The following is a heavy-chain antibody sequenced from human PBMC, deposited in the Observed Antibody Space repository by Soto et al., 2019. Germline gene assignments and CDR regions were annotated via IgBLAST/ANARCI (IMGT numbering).Heavy chain of an antibody. V-gene: IGHV3-48*04. Sequence: DVVLVNSGGGFVRPGESLRLSCGASGFRFTSFGMNWVRQGPGKGLEWLSYISGLSATTYYADSVRGRFTVSRDNDMHLVFLQLNSLRGDATAVYDCTRGGAARAAYWGQGSRVVVSS. D-gene: IGHD2-15*01. J-gene: IGHJ4*02. CDR2: ISGLSATT. CDR3: TRGGAARAAY. CDR1: GFRFTSFG.